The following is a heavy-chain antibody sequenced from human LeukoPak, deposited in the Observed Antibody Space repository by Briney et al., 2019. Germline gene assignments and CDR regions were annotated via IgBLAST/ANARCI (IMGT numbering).Heavy chain of an antibody. V-gene: IGHV4-31*03. CDR2: IYYGGST. CDR3: ARGITMIVDLDAFDI. CDR1: GGSISSGGYY. Sequence: SETLSLTCTVSGGSISSGGYYWSWIRQHPGKGLEWIGYIYYGGSTYYNPSLKSRVTISVDTSKNQFSLKLSSVTAADTAVYYCARGITMIVDLDAFDIWGQGTMVTVSS. D-gene: IGHD3-22*01. J-gene: IGHJ3*02.